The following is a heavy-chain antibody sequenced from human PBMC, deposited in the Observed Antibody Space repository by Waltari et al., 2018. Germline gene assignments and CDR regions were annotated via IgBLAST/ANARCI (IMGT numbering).Heavy chain of an antibody. V-gene: IGHV6-1*01. CDR3: ARGKFTAFDI. Sequence: QVQLQQSGPGLVKPSQTLSPPCAVSGDRLFTTRVAWNWIRQSPSRGREWLGRTYYRSQWRNDYALSVKGRITVNPDTSKNHFSLQLDSVTPDDTAVYYCARGKFTAFDIWGQGTMVTVSS. J-gene: IGHJ3*02. CDR2: TYYRSQWRN. CDR1: GDRLFTTRVA.